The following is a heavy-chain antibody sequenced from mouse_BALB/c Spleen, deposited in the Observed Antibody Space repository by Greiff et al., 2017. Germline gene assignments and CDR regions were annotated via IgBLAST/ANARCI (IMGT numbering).Heavy chain of an antibody. CDR1: GFTFSDYY. V-gene: IGHV5-4*02. CDR2: ISDGGSYT. Sequence: EVQLVESGGGLVQPGGSLKLSCAASGFTFSDYYMYWVRQTPEKRLEWVATISDGGSYTYYPDSVKGRFTISRDNAKNNLYLQMSSLKSEDTAMYYCARGLYYYGSSYYAMDYWGQGTSVTVSS. CDR3: ARGLYYYGSSYYAMDY. J-gene: IGHJ4*01. D-gene: IGHD1-1*01.